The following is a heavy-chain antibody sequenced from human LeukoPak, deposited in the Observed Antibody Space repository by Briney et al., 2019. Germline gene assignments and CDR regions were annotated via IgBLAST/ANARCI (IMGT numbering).Heavy chain of an antibody. CDR1: GFIFGHYS. J-gene: IGHJ2*01. D-gene: IGHD2-21*01. V-gene: IGHV3-74*01. Sequence: PGRSLGLYCAASGFIFGHYSMLWARQAPGKVLVWVSRINIDGGSTSYADSVKGRFTISRDNAKNTLYLQMNSLRAEDTAVYYCARDWAYTQLDIWGRGSLVTVSS. CDR2: INIDGGST. CDR3: ARDWAYTQLDI.